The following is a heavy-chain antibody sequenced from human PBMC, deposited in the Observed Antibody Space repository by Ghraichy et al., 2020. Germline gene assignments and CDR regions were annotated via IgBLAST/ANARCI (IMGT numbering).Heavy chain of an antibody. Sequence: GGSLRLSCAASGFTFSGYSMNWVRQAPGKGLEWVSYINSGSTTIYYADSVKGRFTISRDNAKNSLFLQMNSLRDEDTAVYYCARSHFYDSSGYPDYYCYYMDVWGQGTTVTVSS. CDR1: GFTFSGYS. CDR3: ARSHFYDSSGYPDYYCYYMDV. J-gene: IGHJ6*02. V-gene: IGHV3-48*02. D-gene: IGHD3-22*01. CDR2: INSGSTTI.